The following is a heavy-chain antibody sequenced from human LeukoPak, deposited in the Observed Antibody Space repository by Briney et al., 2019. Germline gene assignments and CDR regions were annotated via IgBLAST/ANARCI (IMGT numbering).Heavy chain of an antibody. CDR3: ARGHLYCGGDCYSVGIDY. V-gene: IGHV4-34*01. CDR2: INHSGST. Sequence: SETLSLTCAVCGGSFSGYYWSWIRQPPGKELEWIGEINHSGSTNYNPSLKSRVTISVDTSKNQFSLKLSSVTAADTAVYYCARGHLYCGGDCYSVGIDYWGQGTLVTVSS. CDR1: GGSFSGYY. D-gene: IGHD2-21*02. J-gene: IGHJ4*02.